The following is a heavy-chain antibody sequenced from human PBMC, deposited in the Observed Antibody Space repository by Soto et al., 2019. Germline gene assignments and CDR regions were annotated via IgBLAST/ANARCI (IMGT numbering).Heavy chain of an antibody. CDR2: ISAYNGNT. D-gene: IGHD2-15*01. CDR1: GYTFTSYG. V-gene: IGHV1-18*04. CDR3: ARGFRVVVAATDYYGMDV. J-gene: IGHJ6*02. Sequence: ASVKFSCKASGYTFTSYGISWVRQAPGQGLEWMGWISAYNGNTNYAQKLQGRVTMTTDTSTSTAYMELRSLRSDDTAVYYCARGFRVVVAATDYYGMDVWGQGTTVTVSS.